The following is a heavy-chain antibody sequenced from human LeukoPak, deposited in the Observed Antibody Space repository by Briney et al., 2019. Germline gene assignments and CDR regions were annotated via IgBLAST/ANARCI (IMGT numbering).Heavy chain of an antibody. CDR3: ARAPYYFDSN. CDR2: ISSSGSTI. V-gene: IGHV3-48*04. J-gene: IGHJ4*02. Sequence: PGGSLRLSCVASGFTFSNYLMNWVRQAPGKGLEWVSYISSSGSTIYYADSVKGRFTISRDNAKNSLYLQMNSLRAEDTAVYYCARAPYYFDSNWGQGTLVTVSS. CDR1: GFTFSNYL.